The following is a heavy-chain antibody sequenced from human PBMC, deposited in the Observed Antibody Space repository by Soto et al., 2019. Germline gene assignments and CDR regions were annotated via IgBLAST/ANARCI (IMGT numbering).Heavy chain of an antibody. CDR1: GFTFSSYA. J-gene: IGHJ4*02. CDR3: ATEMTTIHLRYFFDY. Sequence: PGGSLRLSCAASGFTFSSYAMHWVRQAPGKGLEWVAVISYDGNNKYYADSVKGRFTISRGNSKNTLYLQMNSLRPEDTAVYFCATEMTTIHLRYFFDYWGQGTLVTVSS. D-gene: IGHD4-4*01. V-gene: IGHV3-30-3*01. CDR2: ISYDGNNK.